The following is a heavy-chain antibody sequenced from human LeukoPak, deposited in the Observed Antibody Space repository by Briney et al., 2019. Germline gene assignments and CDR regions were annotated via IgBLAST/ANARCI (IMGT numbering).Heavy chain of an antibody. Sequence: GGSLRLSCAASGFTVSSNYMSWVRQAPGRGLEWVSVIYSGGSTYYADSVKGRFTISRDNSKNTLYLQMNSLRAEDTAVYYCAGSGLVFNFDYWGQGTLVTVSS. CDR2: IYSGGST. D-gene: IGHD6-19*01. J-gene: IGHJ4*02. CDR1: GFTVSSNY. CDR3: AGSGLVFNFDY. V-gene: IGHV3-66*02.